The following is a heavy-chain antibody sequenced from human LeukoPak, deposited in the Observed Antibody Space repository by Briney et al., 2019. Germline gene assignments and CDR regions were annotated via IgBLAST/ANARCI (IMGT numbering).Heavy chain of an antibody. Sequence: ASVKVSCKASGYTFTSYDINWVRQATGQGLEWMGWMNPNSGNTGYAQKFQGRVTMTRNTSISTAYMELSSLRSEDTAVYYCARGRLLWFGELLTSMYNWFDPWGQGTLVTISS. J-gene: IGHJ5*02. CDR2: MNPNSGNT. V-gene: IGHV1-8*01. CDR3: ARGRLLWFGELLTSMYNWFDP. CDR1: GYTFTSYD. D-gene: IGHD3-10*01.